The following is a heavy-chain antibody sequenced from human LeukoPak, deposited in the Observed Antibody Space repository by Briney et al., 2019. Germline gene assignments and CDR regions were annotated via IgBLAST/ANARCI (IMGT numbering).Heavy chain of an antibody. Sequence: GGSLRLSCAASVFTFSNYAMHWVRQAPGKGLERVAVVSYDGSNKYYADSVKGRFTISRDNSKNTLYLQINSLRAEDAAVYYCATIGDRRSGELYRIDYWGQGTLVTVSS. CDR2: VSYDGSNK. V-gene: IGHV3-30-3*01. CDR3: ATIGDRRSGELYRIDY. CDR1: VFTFSNYA. J-gene: IGHJ4*02. D-gene: IGHD1-26*01.